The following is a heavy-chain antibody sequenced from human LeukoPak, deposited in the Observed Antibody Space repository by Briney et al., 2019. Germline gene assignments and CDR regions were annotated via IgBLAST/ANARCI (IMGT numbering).Heavy chain of an antibody. CDR2: IKQDGSEK. D-gene: IGHD1-1*01. CDR3: ARDLNWETY. Sequence: GGSLRLSCAASGFTFSSSGMSWVRQAPGKGLEWVANIKQDGSEKYYVDSVKGRFTISRDNAKNSLYLQMNNLRAEDTAIYYCARDLNWETYWGQGTLVTVSS. J-gene: IGHJ4*02. CDR1: GFTFSSSG. V-gene: IGHV3-7*01.